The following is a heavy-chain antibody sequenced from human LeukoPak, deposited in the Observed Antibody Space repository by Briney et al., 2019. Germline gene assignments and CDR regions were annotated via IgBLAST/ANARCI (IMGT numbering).Heavy chain of an antibody. V-gene: IGHV3-13*01. CDR3: AREAVGHDAFDI. J-gene: IGHJ3*02. Sequence: PGGSLRLSCAASGFTFSSYDMHWVRQATGKGLEWVSAIGTAGDTYYPGSVKGRFTISRENAKNSLYLQMNSLRAGDTAVYYCAREAVGHDAFDIWGQGTVVTVSS. CDR1: GFTFSSYD. CDR2: IGTAGDT.